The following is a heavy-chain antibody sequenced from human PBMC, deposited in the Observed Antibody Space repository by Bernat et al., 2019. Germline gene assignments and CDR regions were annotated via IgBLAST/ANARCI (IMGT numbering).Heavy chain of an antibody. Sequence: QVQLVQSGAEVKKPGSSVKVSCKASGGTFSSYTISWVRQAPGQGLEWMGRIIPILGIANYAQKFQGRVTITADKSTSTAYMELSSLRSEDTAVYYCARDERTYYYGSGSYSPPENYCYYYGMDVWGQGTTVTVSS. CDR2: IIPILGIA. D-gene: IGHD3-10*01. CDR3: ARDERTYYYGSGSYSPPENYCYYYGMDV. J-gene: IGHJ6*02. CDR1: GGTFSSYT. V-gene: IGHV1-69*08.